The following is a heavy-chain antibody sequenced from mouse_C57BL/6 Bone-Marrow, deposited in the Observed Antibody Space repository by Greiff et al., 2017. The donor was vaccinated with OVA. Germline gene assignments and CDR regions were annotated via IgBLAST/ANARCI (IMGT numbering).Heavy chain of an antibody. CDR3: ARYYYGSPWFAY. D-gene: IGHD1-1*01. Sequence: EVQLVESGGGLVKPGGSLKLSCAASGFTFSDYGMHWVRQAPEKGLEWVAYISSGSSTIYYADTVKGRCTISRDNAKNTLFLQMTSLRSEDTAMYYCARYYYGSPWFAYWGQGTLVTVSA. CDR2: ISSGSSTI. CDR1: GFTFSDYG. J-gene: IGHJ3*01. V-gene: IGHV5-17*01.